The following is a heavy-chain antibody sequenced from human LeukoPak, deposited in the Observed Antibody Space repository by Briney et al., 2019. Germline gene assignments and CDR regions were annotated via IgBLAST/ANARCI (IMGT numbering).Heavy chain of an antibody. CDR2: IRYDGSNK. CDR1: GFTFCTYG. CDR3: AKAAIAAAFYYFDY. V-gene: IGHV3-30*02. Sequence: PGGSLRLSCAASGFTFCTYGMHWVRQAPGKGLEWVAFIRYDGSNKYYADSVKGRFTIFRDNSKNTLYLQMNSLRAEDTAVYYCAKAAIAAAFYYFDYWGQGTLVTVSS. D-gene: IGHD6-13*01. J-gene: IGHJ4*02.